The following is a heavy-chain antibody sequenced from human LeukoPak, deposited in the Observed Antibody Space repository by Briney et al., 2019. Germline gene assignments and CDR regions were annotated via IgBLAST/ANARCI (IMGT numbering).Heavy chain of an antibody. Sequence: GASVKVSCTASGYTFTSYDIDWVRQVAGHGLQWMGWINPNSGNTGYAQKFQGRITMTRDTSTSTVYMEMSSLRPADTAVYYCVRDMSVRTFDMWGQGTTITVSS. D-gene: IGHD3-16*01. CDR2: INPNSGNT. J-gene: IGHJ3*02. V-gene: IGHV1-8*01. CDR1: GYTFTSYD. CDR3: VRDMSVRTFDM.